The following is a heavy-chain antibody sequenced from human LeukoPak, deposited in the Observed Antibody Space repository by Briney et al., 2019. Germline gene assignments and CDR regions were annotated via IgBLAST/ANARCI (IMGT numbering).Heavy chain of an antibody. Sequence: PGRSLRLSCAASGFTFSSYGMHGVRQAPGKGLEWVAVISYDGSNKYYADSVKGRFTISRDNSKNTLYLQMNSLRAEDTAVYYCAKDYAQQLVHDAFDIWGQGTMVTVSS. CDR2: ISYDGSNK. D-gene: IGHD6-13*01. CDR3: AKDYAQQLVHDAFDI. V-gene: IGHV3-30*18. CDR1: GFTFSSYG. J-gene: IGHJ3*02.